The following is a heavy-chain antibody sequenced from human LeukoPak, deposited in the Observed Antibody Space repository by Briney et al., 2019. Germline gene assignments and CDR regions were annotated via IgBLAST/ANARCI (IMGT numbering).Heavy chain of an antibody. CDR2: IRYDGRNK. Sequence: GGSLRLSCAASGFTFSSYGMHWVRQAPGKGLEGVAFIRYDGRNKYYTDSVKGRFTISRDNSKNTLYLQMNSLRAEDTAVYYCAKDSQYSATYGQIYWGQGTLVTVSS. D-gene: IGHD1-26*01. CDR1: GFTFSSYG. J-gene: IGHJ4*02. CDR3: AKDSQYSATYGQIY. V-gene: IGHV3-30*02.